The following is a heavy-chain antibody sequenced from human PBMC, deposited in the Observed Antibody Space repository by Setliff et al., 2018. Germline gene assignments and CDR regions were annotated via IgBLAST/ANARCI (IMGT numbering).Heavy chain of an antibody. V-gene: IGHV3-11*06. J-gene: IGHJ6*04. CDR1: GFTLSDHY. CDR3: ARVPRFGELPLDV. D-gene: IGHD3-10*01. Sequence: LKISCAASGFTLSDHYMSWIRQAPGKGLEWVSYISSGSGTYTNYADSVKGRFTISRDSAKNSLYLQMNSLRADDTSVYYCARVPRFGELPLDVWGKGTTVTVSS. CDR2: ISSGSGTYT.